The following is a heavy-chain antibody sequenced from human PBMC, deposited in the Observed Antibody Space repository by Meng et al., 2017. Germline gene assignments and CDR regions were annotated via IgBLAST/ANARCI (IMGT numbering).Heavy chain of an antibody. V-gene: IGHV2-5*01. Sequence: IPLKDSRPTLVKPTQTLTLTCTFAGFSLSTSGVGVGWIRQPPGKALEWLALIYWNDDKRYSPSLKSRLTITKDTSKNQVVLTMTNMDPVDTATYYCAHIPYSSSWYEYFQHWGQGTLVTVSS. CDR3: AHIPYSSSWYEYFQH. J-gene: IGHJ1*01. D-gene: IGHD6-13*01. CDR1: GFSLSTSGVG. CDR2: IYWNDDK.